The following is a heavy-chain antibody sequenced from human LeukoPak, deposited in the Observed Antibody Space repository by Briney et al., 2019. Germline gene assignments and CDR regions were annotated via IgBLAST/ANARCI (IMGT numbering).Heavy chain of an antibody. CDR3: AKDLGYSDY. CDR2: ISGSGDIT. V-gene: IGHV3-23*01. Sequence: PGVSLRLSCAAPGFTFSSYAMSWVRQAPGKGLEWVSTISGSGDITYYADSVKGRFTISRDNSKNTLYLQMNSLRAEDTALYYCAKDLGYSDYWGQGTLVTVSS. CDR1: GFTFSSYA. J-gene: IGHJ4*02.